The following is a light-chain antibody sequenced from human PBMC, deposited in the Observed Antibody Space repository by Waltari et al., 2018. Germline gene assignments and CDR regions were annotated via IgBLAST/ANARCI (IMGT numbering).Light chain of an antibody. J-gene: IGLJ2*01. CDR3: SSYAGSNNLGV. CDR2: EVT. CDR1: SSDVGVYNY. Sequence: QSALTQPPSASGSPGQSVTISCTGTSSDVGVYNYVSWYQQYPGKVPKLMIYEVTERPSGVPDRFSGSKSGNTASLTVSGLQAEDEADYYCSSYAGSNNLGVFGGGTKLTVL. V-gene: IGLV2-8*01.